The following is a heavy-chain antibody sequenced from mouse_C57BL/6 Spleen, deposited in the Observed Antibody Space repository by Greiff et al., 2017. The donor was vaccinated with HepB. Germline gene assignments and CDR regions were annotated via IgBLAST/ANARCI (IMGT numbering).Heavy chain of an antibody. D-gene: IGHD1-1*01. V-gene: IGHV1-5*01. CDR3: TRSDYGSRDLYAMDY. CDR2: IYPGNSDT. J-gene: IGHJ4*01. CDR1: GYTFTSYW. Sequence: EVQGVESGTVLARPGASVKMSCKTSGYTFTSYWMHWVKQRPGQGLEWIGAIYPGNSDTSYNQKFKGKAKLTAVTSASTAYMELSSLTNEDSAVYYCTRSDYGSRDLYAMDYWGQGTSVTVSS.